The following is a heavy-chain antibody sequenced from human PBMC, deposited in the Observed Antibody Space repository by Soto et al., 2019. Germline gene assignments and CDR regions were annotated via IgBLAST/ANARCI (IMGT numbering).Heavy chain of an antibody. D-gene: IGHD6-19*01. CDR2: ISAYNGNT. J-gene: IGHJ4*02. V-gene: IGHV1-18*01. Sequence: GASVKVSCKASGYTFTSYGISWVRQAPGQGLEWMGWISAYNGNTNYAQKLQGRVTMTTDTSTSTAYMELRSLRSDDTAVYYCARDIHSSGWFDYFDYWGQGTLVTVSS. CDR1: GYTFTSYG. CDR3: ARDIHSSGWFDYFDY.